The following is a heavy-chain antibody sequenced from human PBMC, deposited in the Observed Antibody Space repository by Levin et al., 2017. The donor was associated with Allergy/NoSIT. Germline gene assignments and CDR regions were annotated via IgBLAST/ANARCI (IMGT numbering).Heavy chain of an antibody. J-gene: IGHJ4*02. CDR1: GGSVSGYY. CDR2: IHYTGST. D-gene: IGHD1-26*01. V-gene: IGHV4-59*08. Sequence: SQTLSLTCAVSGGSVSGYYWSWMRQSPQKRLEWIGYIHYTGSTTYNPSLQSRVTISVDTSKNQLFLRLTSVTAADTAVYYCARHPGASFDYWDQGTLVTVSS. CDR3: ARHPGASFDY.